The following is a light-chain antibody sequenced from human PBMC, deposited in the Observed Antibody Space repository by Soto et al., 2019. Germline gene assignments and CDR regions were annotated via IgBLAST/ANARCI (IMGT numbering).Light chain of an antibody. Sequence: DIQLTQSPSFLSASVGDRVIITCRASQGISSYLAWYQQKPGKAPKLLIYAASTLQRGAPSRFSGGGSGTEFTLTISSLQPEDFATYFCQQLISYPVTFGGGTKVEIK. CDR3: QQLISYPVT. CDR2: AAS. V-gene: IGKV1-9*01. J-gene: IGKJ4*01. CDR1: QGISSY.